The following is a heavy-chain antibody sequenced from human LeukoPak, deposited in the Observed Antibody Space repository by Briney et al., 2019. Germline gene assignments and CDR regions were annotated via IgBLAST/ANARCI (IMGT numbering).Heavy chain of an antibody. J-gene: IGHJ4*02. CDR3: ATDISSLYDY. CDR2: ITSSGSLM. CDR1: GLTFSDFY. Sequence: GGSLRLSCAASGLTFSDFYMSWIRQAPGKGLEWISYITSSGSLMYYADSVRGRFTISRDNAKNSLHLQMNSLRAEDTAVYYCATDISSLYDYWGQGTLVTVS. D-gene: IGHD6-13*01. V-gene: IGHV3-11*01.